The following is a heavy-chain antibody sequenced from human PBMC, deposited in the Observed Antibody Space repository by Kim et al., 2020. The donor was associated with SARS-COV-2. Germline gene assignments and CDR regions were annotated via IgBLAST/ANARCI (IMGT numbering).Heavy chain of an antibody. Sequence: SGSIYLYYADYVKGRFTISGDNAKSSLYLQMNSLRAEDTAVYYCARGAEYWGQGTLVTVSS. CDR3: ARGAEY. CDR2: SGSIYL. V-gene: IGHV3-21*01. J-gene: IGHJ4*02.